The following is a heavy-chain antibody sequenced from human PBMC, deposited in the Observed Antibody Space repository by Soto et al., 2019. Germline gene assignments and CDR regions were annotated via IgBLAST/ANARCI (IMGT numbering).Heavy chain of an antibody. J-gene: IGHJ5*02. D-gene: IGHD1-26*01. Sequence: DVQLLESGGGLVQPGGSLRLSCVASGFTFSDFAMTWVRQAPGKGLEWVSSIGGGGADTYYADSVKGRFTISRDNSKDTLYLQMNSLRAEDTAVYYCAKDAVPYNGQWEWFDPWGQGTLVTVSS. CDR1: GFTFSDFA. V-gene: IGHV3-23*01. CDR3: AKDAVPYNGQWEWFDP. CDR2: IGGGGADT.